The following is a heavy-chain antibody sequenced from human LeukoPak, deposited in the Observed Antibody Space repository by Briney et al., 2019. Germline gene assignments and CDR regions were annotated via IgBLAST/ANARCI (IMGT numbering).Heavy chain of an antibody. V-gene: IGHV4-59*01. CDR3: ARLLPVRYNWFDP. CDR1: GGSISSYY. J-gene: IGHJ5*02. Sequence: SETLSLTCTVSGGSISSYYWSWIRQPPGKGLEWIGYIYYSGSTNYNPSLKSRVTISVDTSKNQFSLKLSSVTAADTAVYYCARLLPVRYNWFDPWGQGTLVTVSS. CDR2: IYYSGST. D-gene: IGHD2-21*01.